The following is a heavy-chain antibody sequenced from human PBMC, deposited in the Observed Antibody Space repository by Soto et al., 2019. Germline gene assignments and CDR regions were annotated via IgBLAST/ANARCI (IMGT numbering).Heavy chain of an antibody. CDR1: GHTFTSYA. J-gene: IGHJ1*01. CDR3: ARGIVGAPNQYFQH. V-gene: IGHV1-3*01. D-gene: IGHD1-26*01. Sequence: ASVKVSCKASGHTFTSYAMHWVRQAPGQRLEWMGWINAGNGNTKYSQKFQGRVTISRDTSASTAYMELISLRSEDTAVYSCARGIVGAPNQYFQHWGQGTLVT. CDR2: INAGNGNT.